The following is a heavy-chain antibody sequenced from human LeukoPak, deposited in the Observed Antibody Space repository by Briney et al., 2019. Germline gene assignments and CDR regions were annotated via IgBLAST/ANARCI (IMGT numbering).Heavy chain of an antibody. CDR2: IYYSGST. D-gene: IGHD3-9*01. J-gene: IGHJ2*01. Sequence: PSQTLSLTCTVSGGSISSGDYYWSWIRQPPGKGLEWIGYIYYSGSTYYNPSLKSRVTISVDTSKNQFSLKLSSVTAADTAVYYCARGTSDYDILTGYSLYWYFDLWGRGTLVTVSS. CDR1: GGSISSGDYY. CDR3: ARGTSDYDILTGYSLYWYFDL. V-gene: IGHV4-30-4*01.